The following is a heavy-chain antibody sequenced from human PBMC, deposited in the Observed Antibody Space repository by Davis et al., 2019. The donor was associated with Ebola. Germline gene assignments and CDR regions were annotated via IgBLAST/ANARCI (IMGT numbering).Heavy chain of an antibody. CDR2: ISSSSSYI. V-gene: IGHV3-21*05. J-gene: IGHJ4*02. Sequence: GESLKISCAASGFTFSSYAMSWVRQAPGKGLEWVSYISSSSSYIYYADSVKGRFTISRDNAKNSLYLQMNSLRPDDTAVYYCARGGYFGLGTYYNAAPFYYWGQGTLVTVSS. D-gene: IGHD3-10*01. CDR1: GFTFSSYA. CDR3: ARGGYFGLGTYYNAAPFYY.